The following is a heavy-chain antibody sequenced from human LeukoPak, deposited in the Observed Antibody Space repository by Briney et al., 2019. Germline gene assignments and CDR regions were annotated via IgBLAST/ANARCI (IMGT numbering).Heavy chain of an antibody. CDR3: ARAMDIVVANWFDP. CDR2: IYTSGST. CDR1: GGSISSSSYY. Sequence: PSETLSLTCTVSGGSISSSSYYWGWIRQPPGKGLEWIGRIYTSGSTNYNPSLKSRVTISVDTSKNQFSLKLSSVTAADTAVYYCARAMDIVVANWFDPWGQGTLVTVSS. J-gene: IGHJ5*02. V-gene: IGHV4-39*07. D-gene: IGHD2-2*03.